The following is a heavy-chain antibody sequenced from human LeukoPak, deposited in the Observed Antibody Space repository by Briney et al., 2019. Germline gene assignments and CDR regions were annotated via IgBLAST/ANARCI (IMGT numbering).Heavy chain of an antibody. CDR3: ARGGRAVAGTTFVYYYMDV. Sequence: SVKVSCKASGGTFSSCAISWVRQAPGQGLEWMGGIIPIFGTANYAQKFQGRVTITADKSTSTAYMELSSLRSEDTAVYYCARGGRAVAGTTFVYYYMDVWGKGTTVTISS. D-gene: IGHD6-19*01. V-gene: IGHV1-69*06. CDR1: GGTFSSCA. CDR2: IIPIFGTA. J-gene: IGHJ6*03.